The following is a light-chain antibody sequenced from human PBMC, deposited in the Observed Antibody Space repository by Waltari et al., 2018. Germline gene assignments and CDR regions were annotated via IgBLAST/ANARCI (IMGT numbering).Light chain of an antibody. J-gene: IGLJ2*01. CDR1: LLPKQF. CDR3: QSVDVTALP. Sequence: SYELTQPPSVSVSPGQTATITCSGDLLPKQFAYWYQQRPGQAPVLLIYKDTERASGIPERFPGSTSGTTVTLTIAGVQAEDEADYFCQSVDVTALPFGGGTRLTVL. V-gene: IGLV3-25*03. CDR2: KDT.